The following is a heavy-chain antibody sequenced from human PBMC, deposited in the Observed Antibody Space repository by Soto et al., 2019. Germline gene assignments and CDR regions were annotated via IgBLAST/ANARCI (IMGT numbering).Heavy chain of an antibody. Sequence: GGSLRLSCAASGFTFGDYAMQWVRQAPGKGLEWVSAISWNSGSIDYADSVKGRFTISRDDAKNSLYLQMNSLRAEDTALYYCAKSHTTSGWYVTTDYWGQGTRVTVSS. V-gene: IGHV3-9*01. D-gene: IGHD6-19*01. J-gene: IGHJ4*02. CDR1: GFTFGDYA. CDR3: AKSHTTSGWYVTTDY. CDR2: ISWNSGSI.